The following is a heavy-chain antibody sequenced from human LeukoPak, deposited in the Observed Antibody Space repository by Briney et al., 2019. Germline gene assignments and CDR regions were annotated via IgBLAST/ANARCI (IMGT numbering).Heavy chain of an antibody. CDR3: ARELIYYDSSGYFVY. D-gene: IGHD3-22*01. CDR2: IIPILGIA. CDR1: GGTFSSYA. Sequence: GASVKVSCKASGGTFSSYAISWVRQAPGQGLEWMGRIIPILGIANYAQKFQGRVTITADKSTSTAYMELSSLRSEDTAVYYCARELIYYDSSGYFVYWGQGTLLTVSS. V-gene: IGHV1-69*04. J-gene: IGHJ4*02.